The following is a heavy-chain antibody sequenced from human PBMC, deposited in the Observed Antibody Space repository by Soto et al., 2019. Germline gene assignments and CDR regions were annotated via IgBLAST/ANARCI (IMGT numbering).Heavy chain of an antibody. CDR1: GGSISSYY. CDR3: ASGGSCYSRYCEFDY. J-gene: IGHJ4*02. D-gene: IGHD2-15*01. V-gene: IGHV4-59*01. Sequence: SETLSLTCTVSGGSISSYYWSWIRQPPGKGLEWIGYIYYSGSTNYNPSLKSRVTISVDTSKNQFSLKLSSVTAADTAVYYCASGGSCYSRYCEFDYWGQGTLVTVSS. CDR2: IYYSGST.